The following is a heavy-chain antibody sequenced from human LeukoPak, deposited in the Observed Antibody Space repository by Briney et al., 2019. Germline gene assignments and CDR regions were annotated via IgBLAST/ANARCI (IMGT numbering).Heavy chain of an antibody. CDR3: ARGRPSTNRNNINWFDP. J-gene: IGHJ5*02. CDR2: INPNSGGT. D-gene: IGHD2/OR15-2a*01. CDR1: GYTFTGYY. Sequence: ASVKVSCKASGYTFTGYYMHWVRQAPGQGLEWMGRINPNSGGTNYAQKFQGRVTMTRDTSIGTAYMELSRLRSDDTAVYYCARGRPSTNRNNINWFDPWGQGTLVTVSS. V-gene: IGHV1-2*06.